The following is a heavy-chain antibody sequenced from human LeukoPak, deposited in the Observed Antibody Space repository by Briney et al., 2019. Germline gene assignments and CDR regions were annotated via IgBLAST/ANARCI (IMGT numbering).Heavy chain of an antibody. J-gene: IGHJ6*03. D-gene: IGHD6-19*01. Sequence: GGSLRLSCAASGFTFSSYGMHWVRQAPGKGLKWVAFIRYDGSNKYYADSVKGRFTISRDNSKNTLYLQMNSLRAEDTAVYYCAKVSLHSSGYDMYYYYYMDVWGKGTTVTISS. V-gene: IGHV3-30*02. CDR1: GFTFSSYG. CDR3: AKVSLHSSGYDMYYYYYMDV. CDR2: IRYDGSNK.